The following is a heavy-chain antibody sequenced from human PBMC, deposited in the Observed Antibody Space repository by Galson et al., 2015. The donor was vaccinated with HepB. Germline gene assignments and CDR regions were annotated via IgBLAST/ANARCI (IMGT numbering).Heavy chain of an antibody. CDR2: LSYDGSNK. D-gene: IGHD3-22*01. CDR1: GFSFSSYG. Sequence: SLRLSCAASGFSFSSYGMHWVRQAPGKGLEWVAVLSYDGSNKYYADSVKGRFTISRDNSKNTLYLQMNSLRAEDTAVYYCAKDAGAYYYDSSGYDDYWGPVTLGTVSS. V-gene: IGHV3-30*18. CDR3: AKDAGAYYYDSSGYDDY. J-gene: IGHJ4*02.